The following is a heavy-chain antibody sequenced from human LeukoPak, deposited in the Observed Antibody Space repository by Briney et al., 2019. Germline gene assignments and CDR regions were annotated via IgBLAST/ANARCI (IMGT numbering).Heavy chain of an antibody. CDR1: GFTFSSYA. D-gene: IGHD3-10*01. CDR2: ISSNGGST. Sequence: QPGGSLRLSCSASGFTFSSYAMHWVRQAPGKGLEYVSAISSNGGSTYHADSVKGRFTISRDNAKNSLYLQMNSLRAEDTAVYYCARGQTYYTSGTYYNALDYWGQGTLVTVSS. V-gene: IGHV3-64*04. CDR3: ARGQTYYTSGTYYNALDY. J-gene: IGHJ4*02.